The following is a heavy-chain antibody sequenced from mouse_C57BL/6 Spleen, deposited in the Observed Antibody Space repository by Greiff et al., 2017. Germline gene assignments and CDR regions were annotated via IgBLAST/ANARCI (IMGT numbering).Heavy chain of an antibody. CDR3: DRSTYYGSRYWYFAV. CDR2: IDPSDSET. CDR1: GYTFTSYW. D-gene: IGHD1-1*01. J-gene: IGHJ1*03. Sequence: QVQLQQPGAELVRPGSSVKLSCKASGYTFTSYWMHWVKQRPIQGLEWIGNIDPSDSETHYNQKFKDKATLTVDKSSSTAYMQLSSLTSEDSAVYYCDRSTYYGSRYWYFAVWGKGTTVTVSA. V-gene: IGHV1-52*01.